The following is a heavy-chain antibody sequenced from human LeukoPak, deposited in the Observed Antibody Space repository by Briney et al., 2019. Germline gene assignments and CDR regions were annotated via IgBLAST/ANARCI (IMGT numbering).Heavy chain of an antibody. CDR2: ISYDGSNK. CDR1: GFTFSSYG. CDR3: AKDIDPGTDCSGGSCFLDY. D-gene: IGHD2-15*01. Sequence: TGGSLRLSCAASGFTFSSYGMHWVRQAPGKGLEWVAVISYDGSNKYYADSVKGRFTISRDNSKNTLYLQMNSLRAEDTAVYYCAKDIDPGTDCSGGSCFLDYWGQGTLVTVSS. J-gene: IGHJ4*02. V-gene: IGHV3-30*18.